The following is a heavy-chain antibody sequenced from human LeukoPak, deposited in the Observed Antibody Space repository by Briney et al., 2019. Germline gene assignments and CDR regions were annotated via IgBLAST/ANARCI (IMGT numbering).Heavy chain of an antibody. V-gene: IGHV1-46*01. CDR2: INPSGGST. CDR1: GYIFTSYF. Sequence: ASVKVSCKASGYIFTSYFMHWVRQAPGQGLEWMGLINPSGGSTRYAQKFQGRVTMTRDMSTSTVYMELSSLRSEDTAVYYCAREYQLLGTVYNYFDPWGQGTLVTVSS. CDR3: AREYQLLGTVYNYFDP. D-gene: IGHD2-2*01. J-gene: IGHJ5*02.